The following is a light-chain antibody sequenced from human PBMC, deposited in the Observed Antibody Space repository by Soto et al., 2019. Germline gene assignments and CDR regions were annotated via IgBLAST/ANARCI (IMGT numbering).Light chain of an antibody. V-gene: IGKV1-5*01. Sequence: DVQMTQSPSTLSASVGDRVTITCRASQSIINCWARYQQKPVKAPKLLFYGASSLESWVPSRFSGGGSGTEFTLTNTNLQSDDFTTYYGDQHDSFSGTFGQGTKVDIK. CDR1: QSIINC. J-gene: IGKJ1*01. CDR2: GAS. CDR3: DQHDSFSGT.